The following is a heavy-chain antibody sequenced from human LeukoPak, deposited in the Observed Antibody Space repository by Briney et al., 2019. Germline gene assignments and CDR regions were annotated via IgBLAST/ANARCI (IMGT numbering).Heavy chain of an antibody. Sequence: GGSLRLSCAASGFTLSDYWMSWVRQAPGKGLEWVANINHNGSEKYCGDSVTGRFTISRDNAKNSLYLQMNSLRAEDTAVYYCAREWTMVRGVIVHGAFDIWGQGTMVTVSS. CDR3: AREWTMVRGVIVHGAFDI. D-gene: IGHD3-10*01. CDR1: GFTLSDYW. J-gene: IGHJ3*02. V-gene: IGHV3-7*01. CDR2: INHNGSEK.